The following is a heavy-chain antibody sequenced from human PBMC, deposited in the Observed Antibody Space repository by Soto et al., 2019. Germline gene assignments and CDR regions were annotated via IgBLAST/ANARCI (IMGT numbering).Heavy chain of an antibody. V-gene: IGHV1-69*05. D-gene: IGHD3-3*02. CDR1: GGTFSSSA. Sequence: QVQLVQSGAEVKKPGSSVKVSCKASGGTFSSSAFSWVRQAPGQGLEWMGGIMPIFRTPDYAQKFQGRVTITPDETTSTAYMELSSLTSEDTGVYYCARDKDRQQLGGNYYYIMDVWGQGTTVTVSS. CDR3: ARDKDRQQLGGNYYYIMDV. CDR2: IMPIFRTP. J-gene: IGHJ6*02.